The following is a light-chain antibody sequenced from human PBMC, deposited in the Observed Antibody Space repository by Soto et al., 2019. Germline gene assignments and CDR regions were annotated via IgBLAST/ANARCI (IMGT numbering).Light chain of an antibody. Sequence: DIQMTQSPSTLSASVGDRVTITCRASQSISSWLAWYQQKPGKAPKLLIYKASSLASGVPSRFRGSGSGAEFTLTISSLRPDDFATYYCQQYNSYWTFGQGTKVEIK. CDR3: QQYNSYWT. CDR1: QSISSW. J-gene: IGKJ1*01. V-gene: IGKV1-5*03. CDR2: KAS.